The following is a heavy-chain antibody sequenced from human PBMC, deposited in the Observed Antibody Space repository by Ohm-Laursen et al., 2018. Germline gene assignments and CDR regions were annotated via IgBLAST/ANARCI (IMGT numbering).Heavy chain of an antibody. CDR3: AHGADGYSDH. CDR2: IYWDDTK. D-gene: IGHD5-24*01. V-gene: IGHV2-5*02. Sequence: PTQTLTLTCTLSGTSIGRSGVAVSWIRQPPGKSLEWLALIYWDDTKRYTPSLRGRLSITKDTSKNQVVLSMTNMGPVDTGTYFCAHGADGYSDHWGQGMLVTVSA. CDR1: GTSIGRSGVA. J-gene: IGHJ4*02.